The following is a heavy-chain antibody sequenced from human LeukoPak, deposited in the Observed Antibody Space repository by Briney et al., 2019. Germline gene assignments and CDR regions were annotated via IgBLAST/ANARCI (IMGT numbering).Heavy chain of an antibody. D-gene: IGHD6-6*01. Sequence: PGGSLRLSCAASGFTFSSYAMSWVRRAPGKALEWVSSISASGGYTYYADSVKGRFTISRDNSKNTLYLQMNSLRAEDTAVYYCAKDPYSSSSGGPYGMDVWGQGTTVTVSS. CDR2: ISASGGYT. CDR1: GFTFSSYA. J-gene: IGHJ6*02. CDR3: AKDPYSSSSGGPYGMDV. V-gene: IGHV3-23*01.